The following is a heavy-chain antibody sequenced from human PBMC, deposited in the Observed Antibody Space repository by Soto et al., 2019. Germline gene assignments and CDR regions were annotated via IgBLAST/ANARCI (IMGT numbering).Heavy chain of an antibody. CDR2: IYYAGDT. CDR1: GGSISSSSYY. CDR3: ARRDATMGYYAFWSGFPVAH. D-gene: IGHD3-3*01. V-gene: IGHV4-39*01. Sequence: SETLSLTCTVSGGSISSSSYYWGWIRQSPGKGLEWIGSIYYAGDTQYNPSLKSRVTLSVDRSNNQFSLKVTSVTAADTAVYYCARRDATMGYYAFWSGFPVAHWGQGTLVTVSS. J-gene: IGHJ4*02.